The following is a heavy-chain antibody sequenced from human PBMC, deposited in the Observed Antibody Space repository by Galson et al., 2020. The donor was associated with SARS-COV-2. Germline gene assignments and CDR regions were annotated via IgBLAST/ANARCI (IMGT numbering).Heavy chain of an antibody. V-gene: IGHV4-39*01. D-gene: IGHD6-19*01. Sequence: SETLSLTCTVSGGFITSSSYYWGWIRQTQGKGLEYIVSLHYSGNSYYNPSLKSRVTLSIDPSKSQFFLKVKSVTTADTAVYYWAGLVPAGVGLYWFDPWGQGTPVTVSS. CDR1: GGFITSSSYY. CDR3: AGLVPAGVGLYWFDP. CDR2: LHYSGNS. J-gene: IGHJ5*02.